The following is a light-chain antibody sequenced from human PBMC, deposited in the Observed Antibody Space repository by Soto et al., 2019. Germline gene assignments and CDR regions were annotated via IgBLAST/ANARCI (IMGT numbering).Light chain of an antibody. J-gene: IGLJ1*01. V-gene: IGLV2-8*01. CDR3: SSYAARNDLGV. CDR1: SSDIGGYNY. CDR2: EVS. Sequence: QSVLTQPPSASGSPGQSVTISCTGTSSDIGGYNYVSWYQQHPGKAPKLMIYEVSKRPSGVPARFSASKSGNTASLTVSGFQPEDGADYYCSSYAARNDLGVFGTGTKVTV.